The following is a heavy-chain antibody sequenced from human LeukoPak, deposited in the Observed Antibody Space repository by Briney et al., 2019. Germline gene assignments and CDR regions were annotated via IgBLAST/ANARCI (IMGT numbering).Heavy chain of an antibody. V-gene: IGHV3-53*01. CDR1: GFTLSSNS. CDR2: IYSDNT. CDR3: ARRAGAYSHPYDY. J-gene: IGHJ4*02. Sequence: GGSLRLSWTVSGFTLSSNSMSWVRQAPGKGLEWVSFIYSDNTHYSDSVKGRFTISRANSKTPLYLQMNSLRAEHTAVYYCARRAGAYSHPYDYWGQGTLVTVSS. D-gene: IGHD4/OR15-4a*01.